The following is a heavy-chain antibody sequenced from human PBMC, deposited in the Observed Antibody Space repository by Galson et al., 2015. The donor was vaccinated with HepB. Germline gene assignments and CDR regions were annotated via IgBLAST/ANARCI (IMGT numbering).Heavy chain of an antibody. D-gene: IGHD6-13*01. V-gene: IGHV3-20*01. J-gene: IGHJ5*01. CDR2: INWNGANT. CDR3: VRDAGASGTGWFDS. CDR1: GFTFDDYG. Sequence: SLRLSCAASGFTFDDYGMSWVRQAPGKGLEWVSGINWNGANTGYADFVKGRFTISRDNAKNSLYLQMNSLRAEDTALYHCVRDAGASGTGWFDSWGQGILVTVSS.